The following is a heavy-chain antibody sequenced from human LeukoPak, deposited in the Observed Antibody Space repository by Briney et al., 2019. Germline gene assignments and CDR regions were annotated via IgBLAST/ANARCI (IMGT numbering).Heavy chain of an antibody. D-gene: IGHD3-10*01. Sequence: GGSLRLSCAASGFSLSNYWMSWVRQAPGKGLEWVANINQDGSDKYYVDPVMGRFTISKDNAKNSVYLQMNSLRPEDTAIYYCAWYGVTHGLDVWGQGTTVTVSS. CDR2: INQDGSDK. CDR1: GFSLSNYW. J-gene: IGHJ6*02. V-gene: IGHV3-7*01. CDR3: AWYGVTHGLDV.